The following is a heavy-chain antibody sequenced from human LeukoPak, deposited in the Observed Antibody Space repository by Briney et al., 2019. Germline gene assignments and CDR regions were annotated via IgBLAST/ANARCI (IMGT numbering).Heavy chain of an antibody. D-gene: IGHD6-13*01. Sequence: ETLSLTCTASGGSIRSYYWSWIRQSPGKGQEWVSVIYSGGSTYYADSVKGRFTISRDNSKNTLYLQMNSLRAEDTAVYYCARDSSSWYVYWGQGTLVTVSS. CDR3: ARDSSSWYVY. J-gene: IGHJ4*02. CDR2: IYSGGST. CDR1: GGSIRSYY. V-gene: IGHV3-66*01.